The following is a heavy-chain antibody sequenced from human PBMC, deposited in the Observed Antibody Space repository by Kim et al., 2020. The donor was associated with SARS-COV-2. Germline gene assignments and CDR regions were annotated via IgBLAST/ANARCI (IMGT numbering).Heavy chain of an antibody. CDR1: GFTFSSYG. V-gene: IGHV3-33*05. D-gene: IGHD2-2*01. Sequence: GGSLRLSCAASGFTFSSYGMHWVRQAPGKVLEWVAVISYDGSNKYYADSVKGRFTISRDNSKNTLYLQMNSLRAEDTAVYYCASRDCSSTSCYFGYWGQGTLVTVSS. J-gene: IGHJ4*02. CDR3: ASRDCSSTSCYFGY. CDR2: ISYDGSNK.